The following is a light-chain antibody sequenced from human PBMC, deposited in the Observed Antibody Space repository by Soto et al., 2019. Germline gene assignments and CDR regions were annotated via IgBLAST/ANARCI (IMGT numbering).Light chain of an antibody. CDR3: CSYAGRYRFE. CDR2: DVN. CDR1: NSDVGGYNY. V-gene: IGLV2-11*01. Sequence: QSALTQPRSVSGSPGQSVTISCTGTNSDVGGYNYVSWYQQHPGRAPKLVIYDVNKRPSGVPDRFSGSKSGNTASLTISGLQSEDEADYYCCSYAGRYRFEFGGGTKLTVL. J-gene: IGLJ3*02.